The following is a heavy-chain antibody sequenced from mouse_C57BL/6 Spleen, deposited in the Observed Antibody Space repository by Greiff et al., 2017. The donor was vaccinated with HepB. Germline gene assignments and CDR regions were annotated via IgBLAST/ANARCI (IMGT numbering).Heavy chain of an antibody. Sequence: VQGVESGPELVKPGASVKLSCKASGYTFTSYDINWVKQRPGQGLEWIGWIYPRDGSTKYNEKFKGKATLTVDTSSSTAYMELHSLTSEDSAVYFCAINWDWFAYWGQGTLVTVSA. D-gene: IGHD4-1*02. CDR1: GYTFTSYD. CDR2: IYPRDGST. V-gene: IGHV1-85*01. J-gene: IGHJ3*01. CDR3: AINWDWFAY.